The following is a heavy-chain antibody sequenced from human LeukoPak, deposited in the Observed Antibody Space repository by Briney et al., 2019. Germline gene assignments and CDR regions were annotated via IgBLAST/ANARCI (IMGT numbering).Heavy chain of an antibody. CDR2: ISSSSSYI. D-gene: IGHD6-6*01. CDR3: ARAARPGYYFDY. J-gene: IGHJ4*02. CDR1: GFTFSSYA. V-gene: IGHV3-21*01. Sequence: GGSLRLSCAASGFTFSSYAMSWVRQAPGKGLEWVSSISSSSSYIYYADSVKGRFTISRDNAKNSLYLQMNSLRAEDTAVYYCARAARPGYYFDYWGQGTLVTVSS.